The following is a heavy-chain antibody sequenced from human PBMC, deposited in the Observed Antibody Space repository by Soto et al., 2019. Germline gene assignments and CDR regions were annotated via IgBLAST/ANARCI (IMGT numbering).Heavy chain of an antibody. V-gene: IGHV1-24*01. Sequence: ASVKVSCKASGGTFSSYAISWVRQAPGQGLEWMGGFDPEDGETIYAQKFQGRVTMTEDTSTDTAYMELSSLRSEDTAVYYCATGINKYYYDSSGYWAHWGQGTLVTVSS. CDR2: FDPEDGET. D-gene: IGHD3-22*01. CDR1: GGTFSSYA. CDR3: ATGINKYYYDSSGYWAH. J-gene: IGHJ4*02.